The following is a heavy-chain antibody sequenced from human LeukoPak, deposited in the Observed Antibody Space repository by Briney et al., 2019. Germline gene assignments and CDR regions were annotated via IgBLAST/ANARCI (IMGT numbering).Heavy chain of an antibody. V-gene: IGHV3-48*03. J-gene: IGHJ4*02. Sequence: GGSLRLSCAASGFTFSSYAMNWVRQAPGKGLEWVSYISSSGTTIYYADSVKGRFTISRDSAKNSLYLQMNSLRAEDTGVYYCARETSTAIDYWGQGTLVTVSS. CDR2: ISSSGTTI. CDR3: ARETSTAIDY. CDR1: GFTFSSYA. D-gene: IGHD5/OR15-5a*01.